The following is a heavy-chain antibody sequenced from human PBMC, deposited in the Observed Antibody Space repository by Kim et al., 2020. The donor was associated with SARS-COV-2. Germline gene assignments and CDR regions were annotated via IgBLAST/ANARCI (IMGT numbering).Heavy chain of an antibody. Sequence: SETLSLTCTVSGGSISSGGYYWSWIRQHPGKGLEWIGYIYYSGSTYYNPSLKSRVTISVDTSKNQFSLKLSSVTAAYTAVYYCARDNVDTAMVNWFDPWGQGTLVTVSS. D-gene: IGHD5-18*01. CDR1: GGSISSGGYY. CDR3: ARDNVDTAMVNWFDP. CDR2: IYYSGST. J-gene: IGHJ5*02. V-gene: IGHV4-31*03.